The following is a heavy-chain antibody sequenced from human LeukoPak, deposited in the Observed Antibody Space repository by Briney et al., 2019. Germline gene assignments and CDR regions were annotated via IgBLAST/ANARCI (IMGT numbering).Heavy chain of an antibody. CDR2: INPSGGNT. CDR3: ARGPAAGPNDY. D-gene: IGHD2-15*01. CDR1: GYTFPSYY. Sequence: ASVKVSCKASGYTFPSYYMHWVRQPPGQGLEWMGIINPSGGNTSYAQKFQGRVTMTRDTSTSTVYMELSSLRSEDTAVYYCARGPAAGPNDYWGHGTLVTASS. V-gene: IGHV1-46*01. J-gene: IGHJ4*01.